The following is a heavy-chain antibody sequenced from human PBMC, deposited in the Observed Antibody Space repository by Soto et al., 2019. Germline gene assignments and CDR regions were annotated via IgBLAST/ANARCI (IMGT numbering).Heavy chain of an antibody. Sequence: QITLKESGPTRVRPTQTLALTCTFSGFSLTTSGVGVGWIRKTPGKALEWLAVIYWDDDKRYSPSLKSRLTINKENSKNQVVLTMAYMDPGDTATYFCANRGYMYGNWDHGYFDYWGQGTLLTVSS. D-gene: IGHD5-18*01. V-gene: IGHV2-5*02. CDR1: GFSLTTSGVG. CDR2: IYWDDDK. CDR3: ANRGYMYGNWDHGYFDY. J-gene: IGHJ4*02.